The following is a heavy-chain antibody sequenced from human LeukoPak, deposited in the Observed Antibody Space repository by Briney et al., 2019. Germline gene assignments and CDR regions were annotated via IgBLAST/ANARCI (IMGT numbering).Heavy chain of an antibody. V-gene: IGHV3-66*02. CDR1: GFTVSSNY. D-gene: IGHD6-13*01. J-gene: IGHJ4*02. CDR3: ARGGISWYQYFDY. CDR2: IYSSGST. Sequence: GGSLRLSCAASGFTVSSNYMSWVRQAPGKGLEWVSVIYSSGSTYYADSVKGRFTLSRDNSKNTLYLQMNSLRAEDTAVYYCARGGISWYQYFDYWGQGTLVTVSS.